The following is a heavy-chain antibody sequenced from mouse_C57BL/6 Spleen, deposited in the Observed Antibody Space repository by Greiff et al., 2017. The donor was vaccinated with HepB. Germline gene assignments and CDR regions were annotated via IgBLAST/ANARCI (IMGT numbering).Heavy chain of an antibody. D-gene: IGHD1-1*01. J-gene: IGHJ3*01. CDR2: IDPSDSYT. Sequence: VQLQQSGAELVMPGASVKLSCKASGYTFTSYWMHWVKQRPGQGLEWIGEIDPSDSYTNYNQKFKGKSTLTVDKSSSTAYMQLSSLTSEDSAVYYCARTDYYGSSYPFAYWGQGTLVTVSA. CDR3: ARTDYYGSSYPFAY. V-gene: IGHV1-69*01. CDR1: GYTFTSYW.